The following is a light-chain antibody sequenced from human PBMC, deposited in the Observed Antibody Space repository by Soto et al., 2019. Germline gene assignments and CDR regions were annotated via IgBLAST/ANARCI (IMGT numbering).Light chain of an antibody. CDR3: QSYDSSLSGYV. J-gene: IGLJ1*01. CDR1: SSNIGAGYD. CDR2: GNS. V-gene: IGLV1-40*01. Sequence: QSVLTQPPSVSGAPGQRVTISCTGSSSNIGAGYDVHWYQQLPGTAPKLLIYGNSNRPSGVPDRFPGSKSGTSASLAITGLQAEDEADYYCQSYDSSLSGYVFGTGTKVPS.